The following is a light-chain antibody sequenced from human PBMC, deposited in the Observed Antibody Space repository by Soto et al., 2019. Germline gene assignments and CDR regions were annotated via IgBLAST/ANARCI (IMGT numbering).Light chain of an antibody. CDR2: GAS. CDR3: QPYRTS. V-gene: IGKV3-20*01. Sequence: EIVLTQSPGTLSLSPGERATLSCRASQSVSSSYLAWYQQKPGQAPRQLIYGASSRATGIPDRFSGSGSGTDFTLTITRLEHEDLAVYYWQPYRTSFGGGTRVEIK. J-gene: IGKJ4*01. CDR1: QSVSSSY.